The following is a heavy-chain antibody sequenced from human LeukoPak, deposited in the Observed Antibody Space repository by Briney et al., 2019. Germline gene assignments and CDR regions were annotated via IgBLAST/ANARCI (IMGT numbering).Heavy chain of an antibody. V-gene: IGHV5-51*01. CDR2: IYPGDSDT. D-gene: IGHD4-11*01. J-gene: IGHJ4*02. CDR1: GYNYW. Sequence: GESLKISCKDSGYNYWIAWVRQMPGKGLEWMGIIYPGDSDTRYSPSFQGLVTISVDKSISTAYLQWSSLKASDTAMYYCARRLTTATFDYWGQGTLVTVSS. CDR3: ARRLTTATFDY.